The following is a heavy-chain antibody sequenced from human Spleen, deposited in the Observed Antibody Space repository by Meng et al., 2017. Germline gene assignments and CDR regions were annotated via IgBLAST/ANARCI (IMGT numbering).Heavy chain of an antibody. D-gene: IGHD3-16*01. CDR2: MSYGGNT. CDR3: ARGGSGNWFDP. CDR1: GFTFSTYE. Sequence: GSLRLSCAASGFTFSTYEMNWVRQAPGKGLEWIGSMSYGGNTYYNPSLKSRVTISVATSKNQFSLKLSSVTAADTAVYYCARGGSGNWFDPWGQGTLVTVSS. V-gene: IGHV4-38-2*01. J-gene: IGHJ5*02.